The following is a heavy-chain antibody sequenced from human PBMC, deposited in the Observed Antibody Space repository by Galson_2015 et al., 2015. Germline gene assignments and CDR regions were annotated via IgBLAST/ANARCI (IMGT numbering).Heavy chain of an antibody. CDR2: IYPGDSDT. Sequence: QSGAEVTKPGESPKISCTGSGYSFTSYWIGWVRQMPGKGLEWMGIIYPGDSDTRYSPSFQGQVTISADKSISTAYLQWSSLKASDTAMYYCAKSSYSGYDPFDYWGQGTLVTVSS. D-gene: IGHD5-12*01. V-gene: IGHV5-51*01. CDR3: AKSSYSGYDPFDY. J-gene: IGHJ4*02. CDR1: GYSFTSYW.